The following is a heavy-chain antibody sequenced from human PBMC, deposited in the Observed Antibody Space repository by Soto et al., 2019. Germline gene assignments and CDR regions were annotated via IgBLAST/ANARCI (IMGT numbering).Heavy chain of an antibody. Sequence: PGGSLRLSCAASGFTFANYAISWVRQAPGKGLEWVSGLGGSGGGTYYADSVKGRFTISRDNSKNTVYLQMNSLRAEDTAFYYCARIRSGYFRGFDFWGLGTLGTVFS. CDR1: GFTFANYA. J-gene: IGHJ4*02. D-gene: IGHD3-3*01. CDR2: LGGSGGGT. CDR3: ARIRSGYFRGFDF. V-gene: IGHV3-23*01.